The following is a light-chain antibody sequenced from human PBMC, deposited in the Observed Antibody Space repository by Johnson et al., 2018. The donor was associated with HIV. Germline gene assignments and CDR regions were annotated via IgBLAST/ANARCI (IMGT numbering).Light chain of an antibody. V-gene: IGLV1-51*02. CDR2: EKN. J-gene: IGLJ1*01. Sequence: QSVLTQPPSVSAAPGQKVTISCSGSSSNIGNNYVSWYQQLPGTAPKLLIYEKNKRPSGIPDRFSASKSGTSATLGIPGLQTGDEAEYYCATWDARLSGGGVFGTVTSVTVL. CDR3: ATWDARLSGGGV. CDR1: SSNIGNNY.